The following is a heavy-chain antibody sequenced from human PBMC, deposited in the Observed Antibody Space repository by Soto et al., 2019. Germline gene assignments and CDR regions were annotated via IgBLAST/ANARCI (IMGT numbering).Heavy chain of an antibody. Sequence: GGSLRLSCAASGFTFSSYSMNWVRQAPGKGLEWVSYISSSSSTIYYADSVKGRFTISRDNAKNSLYLQMNSLRDEDTAVYYCARDATGERGLNAFDIWGQGTMVTVSS. J-gene: IGHJ3*02. D-gene: IGHD7-27*01. CDR1: GFTFSSYS. V-gene: IGHV3-48*02. CDR2: ISSSSSTI. CDR3: ARDATGERGLNAFDI.